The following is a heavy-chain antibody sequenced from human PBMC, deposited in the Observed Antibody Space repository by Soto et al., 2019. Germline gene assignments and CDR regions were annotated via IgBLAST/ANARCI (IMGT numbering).Heavy chain of an antibody. Sequence: PSQTLSLTCAISGDSVSSNSAAWNWIRQSPSRGLEWLGRTYYRSKWYNDYAVSVKSRITINPDTSKNQFSLQLNSVTPEDTAVYYCARVTSSGCYEDNWFDPWGQGTLVTFSS. CDR3: ARVTSSGCYEDNWFDP. CDR1: GDSVSSNSAA. V-gene: IGHV6-1*01. J-gene: IGHJ5*02. CDR2: TYYRSKWYN. D-gene: IGHD6-19*01.